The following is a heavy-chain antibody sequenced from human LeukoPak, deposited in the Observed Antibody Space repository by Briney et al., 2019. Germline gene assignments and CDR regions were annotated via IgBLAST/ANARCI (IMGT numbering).Heavy chain of an antibody. CDR3: ARVTGYMIEDYFDY. CDR2: IYYSGST. D-gene: IGHD3-22*01. V-gene: IGHV4-59*01. J-gene: IGHJ4*02. Sequence: SETLSLTCAVYGGSFSGYYWSWIRQPPGKGLEWIGYIYYSGSTNYNPSPKCRVTISVDTSKNQFSLKLSSVTAADTAVYYCARVTGYMIEDYFDYWGQGTLVTVSS. CDR1: GGSFSGYY.